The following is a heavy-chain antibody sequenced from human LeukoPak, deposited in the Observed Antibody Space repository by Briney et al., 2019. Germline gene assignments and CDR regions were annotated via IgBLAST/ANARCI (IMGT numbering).Heavy chain of an antibody. CDR1: GYTFTGYY. Sequence: ASVKVSCKASGYTFTGYYMHWVRQAPGQGLEWMGWINPNSGGTNYAQRFQGRVTMTTDTSMSTAYMELSRLTSDDTAVYYCARAGGRSWFDPWGQGTLVTVSS. CDR3: ARAGGRSWFDP. J-gene: IGHJ5*02. V-gene: IGHV1-2*02. CDR2: INPNSGGT.